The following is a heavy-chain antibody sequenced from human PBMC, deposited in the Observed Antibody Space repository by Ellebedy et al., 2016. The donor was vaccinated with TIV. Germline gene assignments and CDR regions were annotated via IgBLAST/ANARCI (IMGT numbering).Heavy chain of an antibody. Sequence: SLKISCAASGFTFDAHAMHWVRQAPGKGLEWVSGITWNSGSIQYADSVQGRFPISRDNAKNSLYLQMNTLRTEDTALYYCAAWRWSAFDIWGRGTMVTVSS. J-gene: IGHJ3*02. CDR3: AAWRWSAFDI. CDR1: GFTFDAHA. CDR2: ITWNSGSI. V-gene: IGHV3-9*01. D-gene: IGHD3-3*01.